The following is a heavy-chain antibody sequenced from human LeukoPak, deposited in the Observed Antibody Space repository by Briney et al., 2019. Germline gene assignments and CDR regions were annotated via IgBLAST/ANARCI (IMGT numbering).Heavy chain of an antibody. J-gene: IGHJ4*02. V-gene: IGHV3-30-3*01. CDR2: ISYDGSNK. CDR1: GFTFSSYA. D-gene: IGHD3-10*01. Sequence: QPGRSLRLSCAASGFTFSSYAMHWVRQAPGKGLEWVAVISYDGSNKYYADSVKGRFTISRDNSKNTLYLQMNSLRAEDTAVYYCAREEVRGVLGYWGQGTLVTVSP. CDR3: AREEVRGVLGY.